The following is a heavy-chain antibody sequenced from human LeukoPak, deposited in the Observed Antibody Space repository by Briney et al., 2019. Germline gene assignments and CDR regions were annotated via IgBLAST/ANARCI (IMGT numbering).Heavy chain of an antibody. Sequence: PGGSLRLSCAASGFTFSSYWMSWVRQAPGKGLEWVANIKQDGSEKYYVDSVKGRFTISRDNAKNSLYLQMNSLRAEDTAVYYCARAKPNSYYYGSGSHFDYWGQGTLVTVSS. D-gene: IGHD3-10*01. CDR3: ARAKPNSYYYGSGSHFDY. J-gene: IGHJ4*02. CDR1: GFTFSSYW. CDR2: IKQDGSEK. V-gene: IGHV3-7*01.